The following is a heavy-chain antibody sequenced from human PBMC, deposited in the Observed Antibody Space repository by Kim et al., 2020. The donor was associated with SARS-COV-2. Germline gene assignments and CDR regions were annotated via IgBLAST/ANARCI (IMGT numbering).Heavy chain of an antibody. CDR1: GFTFSSYG. D-gene: IGHD3-9*01. CDR2: ISYDGSNK. CDR3: AKDAPPRPTYDILTGYYNAFDI. V-gene: IGHV3-30*18. Sequence: GGSLRLSCAASGFTFSSYGMHWVRQAPGKGLEWVAVISYDGSNKYYADSVKGRFTISRDNSKNTLYLQMNSLRAEDTAVYYCAKDAPPRPTYDILTGYYNAFDIWGQGTMVTVSS. J-gene: IGHJ3*02.